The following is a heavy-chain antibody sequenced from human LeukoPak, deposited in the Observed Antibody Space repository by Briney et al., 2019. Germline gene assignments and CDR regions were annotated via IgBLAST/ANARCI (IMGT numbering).Heavy chain of an antibody. CDR2: ISSSSTTI. J-gene: IGHJ4*02. Sequence: GGSLRLSCAASGFTFSSYSMNWVRQDPGKGLEWLSYISSSSTTIHYADSVKGRFTISRDNVKNSLYLQMNSLRDEDTAVYYCARDSDSSGRLDYWGQGTLVTVSS. V-gene: IGHV3-48*02. CDR1: GFTFSSYS. CDR3: ARDSDSSGRLDY. D-gene: IGHD3-22*01.